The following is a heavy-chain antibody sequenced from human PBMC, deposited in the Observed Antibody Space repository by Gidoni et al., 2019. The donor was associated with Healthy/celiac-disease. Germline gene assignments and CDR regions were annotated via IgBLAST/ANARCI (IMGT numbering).Heavy chain of an antibody. Sequence: EVQLLESGGGLVQLGGSLRLSCAASGFPFSSYAMRGVRQAPGKGLEWVAAISGSGGSTYYADSVKGRFTISRDNSKNTLYLQMNSLRAEDTAVYYCAKSPEWLPTNWFDPWGQGTLVTVSS. CDR1: GFPFSSYA. J-gene: IGHJ5*02. V-gene: IGHV3-23*01. CDR2: ISGSGGST. CDR3: AKSPEWLPTNWFDP. D-gene: IGHD3-3*01.